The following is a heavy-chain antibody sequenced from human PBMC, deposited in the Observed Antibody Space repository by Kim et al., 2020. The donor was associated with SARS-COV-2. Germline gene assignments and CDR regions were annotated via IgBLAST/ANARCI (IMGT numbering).Heavy chain of an antibody. D-gene: IGHD3-3*01. CDR3: TRGEIYYFDY. Sequence: TEYAASVKGRFTISRDDSKSIAYLQMNSLKTEDTAVYYCTRGEIYYFDYWGQGTLVTVSS. J-gene: IGHJ4*02. CDR2: T. V-gene: IGHV3-49*02.